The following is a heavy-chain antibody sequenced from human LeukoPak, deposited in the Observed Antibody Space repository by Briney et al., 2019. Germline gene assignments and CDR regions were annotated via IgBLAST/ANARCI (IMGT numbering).Heavy chain of an antibody. D-gene: IGHD1-26*01. Sequence: SETLSLTCTVSGGSISSYYWSWIRQPPGKGLEWIGYIYYSGSTNYNPSLTSRVTISVDTSKNQFSLKLSSVTAADTAVYYCASIEGEGAAFDYWGQGTLVTVSS. CDR3: ASIEGEGAAFDY. CDR1: GGSISSYY. J-gene: IGHJ4*02. V-gene: IGHV4-59*01. CDR2: IYYSGST.